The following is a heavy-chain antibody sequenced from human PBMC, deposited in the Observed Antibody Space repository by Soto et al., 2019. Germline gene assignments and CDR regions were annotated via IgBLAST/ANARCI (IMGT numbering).Heavy chain of an antibody. D-gene: IGHD5-18*01. CDR1: GFTSSNYA. CDR3: EEGDYRTTMAYIDY. V-gene: IGHV3-30*09. J-gene: IGHJ4*02. Sequence: QVPLVESGGQVVQPGRSLRLSCAASGFTSSNYAMHWVRQPPGKGLDWVAVTSSDGSHKFAADYVRGRFATSRDNSKGILFLQMNGWTPEDTDMYYCEEGDYRTTMAYIDYWGQGALVTVSS. CDR2: TSSDGSHK.